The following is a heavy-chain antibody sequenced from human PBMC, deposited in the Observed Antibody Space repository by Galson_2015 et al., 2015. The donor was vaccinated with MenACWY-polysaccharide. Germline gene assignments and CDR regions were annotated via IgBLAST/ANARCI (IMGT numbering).Heavy chain of an antibody. CDR2: ISSSGSTK. Sequence: SLRLSCAASGFTFSDYYMSWLRQAPGKGLEWVSDISSSGSTKYYADSVKGRFTISRDNAKNSLYLQMNSLRAEDTAVYYCARDRTPYFYDMDVWGQGTTVTVSS. CDR1: GFTFSDYY. V-gene: IGHV3-11*01. D-gene: IGHD2-15*01. J-gene: IGHJ6*02. CDR3: ARDRTPYFYDMDV.